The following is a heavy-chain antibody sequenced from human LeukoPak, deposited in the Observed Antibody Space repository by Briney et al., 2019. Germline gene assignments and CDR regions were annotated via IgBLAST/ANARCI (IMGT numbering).Heavy chain of an antibody. CDR1: GFTFSSYG. Sequence: QPGGSLRLSCAASGFTFSSYGMHWVRQAPGKGPEWVAFIRYDGSNKYYADSVKGRFTISRDNSKNTLYLQMNSLRAEDTAVYYCAMGKSSSEAFDIWGQGTMVTVSS. CDR3: AMGKSSSEAFDI. J-gene: IGHJ3*02. D-gene: IGHD6-6*01. CDR2: IRYDGSNK. V-gene: IGHV3-30*02.